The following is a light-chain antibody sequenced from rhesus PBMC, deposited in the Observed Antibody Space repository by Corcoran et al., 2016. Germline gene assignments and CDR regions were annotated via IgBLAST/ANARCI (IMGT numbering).Light chain of an antibody. Sequence: QSALTQPPSVSKSLGQSVTISCTGTSGDIGGYNDVSWYQHHPGTAPRLLIYDVSERPSGVSDRFSGSKSGNTASLTISGLQAEDEADYYCCSYRRGSTYIFGVGTRLTVL. CDR1: SGDIGGYND. CDR3: CSYRRGSTYI. J-gene: IGLJ1*01. CDR2: DVS. V-gene: IGLV2S9*01.